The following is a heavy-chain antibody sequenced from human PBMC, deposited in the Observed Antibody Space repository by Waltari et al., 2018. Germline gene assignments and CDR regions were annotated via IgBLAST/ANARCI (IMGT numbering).Heavy chain of an antibody. CDR2: ISYGGGST. CDR1: GFTFSNYA. D-gene: IGHD7-27*01. J-gene: IGHJ4*02. CDR3: AKDQSGPIDY. V-gene: IGHV3-23*01. Sequence: SCAVSGFTFSNYAMTWVRQAPGKGLEWVSAISYGGGSTYYADFVKGRFTISRDNSKNTLYLQMNSLRAEDTAVYYCAKDQSGPIDYWGQGTLVTVSS.